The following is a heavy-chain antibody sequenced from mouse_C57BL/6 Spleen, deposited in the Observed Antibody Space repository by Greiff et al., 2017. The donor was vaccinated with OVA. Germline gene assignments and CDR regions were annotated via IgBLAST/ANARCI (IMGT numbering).Heavy chain of an antibody. J-gene: IGHJ4*01. V-gene: IGHV1-84*01. CDR2: IYPGSGNT. Sequence: QVQLQQSGPELVKPGASVKISCQASGSTCTDYYLTWVKQRPGQGLEWIGWIYPGSGNTKYNEKFKGKATLTVDTSSSTAYMQLSSLTSEDSAVYFCARIYYGNAMDYWGQGTSVTVSS. CDR3: ARIYYGNAMDY. D-gene: IGHD2-1*01. CDR1: GSTCTDYY.